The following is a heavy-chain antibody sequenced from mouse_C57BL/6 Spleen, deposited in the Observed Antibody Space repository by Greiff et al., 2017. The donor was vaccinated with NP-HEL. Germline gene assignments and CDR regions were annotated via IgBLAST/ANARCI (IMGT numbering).Heavy chain of an antibody. D-gene: IGHD2-3*01. Sequence: QVQLQQPGAELVMPGASVKLSCKASGYTFTSYWMHWVKQRPGQGLEWIGEIDPSDSYTNYNQKFKGKSTLTVDKSSSTAYMQLSSLTSEDSAVYYCARYFDGYYVDYWGQGTTLTVSS. J-gene: IGHJ2*01. CDR2: IDPSDSYT. V-gene: IGHV1-69*01. CDR3: ARYFDGYYVDY. CDR1: GYTFTSYW.